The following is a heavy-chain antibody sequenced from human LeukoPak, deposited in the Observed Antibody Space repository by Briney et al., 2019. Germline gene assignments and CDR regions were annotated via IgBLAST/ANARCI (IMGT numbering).Heavy chain of an antibody. J-gene: IGHJ3*02. D-gene: IGHD1-1*01. CDR2: ISGSGGRT. CDR3: AKVIGWKWAFDI. Sequence: PGASLRLSCAASVFTFSSYAMSWVRQAPGKGLEGVSAISGSGGRTYYADSVKGRFPIYRDNSKNTLYLQMNSLRAKDTDVYYCAKVIGWKWAFDIWGQGTMVTASS. CDR1: VFTFSSYA. V-gene: IGHV3-23*01.